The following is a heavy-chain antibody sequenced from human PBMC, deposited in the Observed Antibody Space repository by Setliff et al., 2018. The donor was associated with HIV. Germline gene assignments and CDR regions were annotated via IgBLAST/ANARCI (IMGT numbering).Heavy chain of an antibody. V-gene: IGHV4-38-2*02. D-gene: IGHD5-12*01. J-gene: IGHJ4*02. CDR2: IHHSGNT. Sequence: LSLTCTVSGYSISSGYYWGWIRQPPGKGLEWIGSIHHSGNTYYNPSLKSRVTISADTSKNQFSLKVSSVTAADTAVYHCARDLGYSGYYYFDYWGQGTLVTVSS. CDR3: ARDLGYSGYYYFDY. CDR1: GYSISSGYY.